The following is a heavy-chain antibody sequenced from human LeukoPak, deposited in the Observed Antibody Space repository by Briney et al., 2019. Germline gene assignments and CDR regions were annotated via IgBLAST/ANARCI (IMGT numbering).Heavy chain of an antibody. Sequence: ASVKVSCKTSGYSLSKFGISWVRLAPGPRREWMGLISAKNGDTYYAQQVQGRVTMTTDTSTGRAYMELKSLTCDDTAVYYCVREPAGYSSTWPYDYWGQGTLVTVSS. D-gene: IGHD6-13*01. CDR3: VREPAGYSSTWPYDY. V-gene: IGHV1-18*01. CDR2: ISAKNGDT. CDR1: GYSLSKFG. J-gene: IGHJ4*02.